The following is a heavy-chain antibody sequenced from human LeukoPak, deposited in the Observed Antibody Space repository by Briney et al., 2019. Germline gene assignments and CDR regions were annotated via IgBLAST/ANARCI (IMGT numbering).Heavy chain of an antibody. CDR1: GFTFSGSA. V-gene: IGHV3-73*01. CDR3: TRRPTDPKVGATGNYYYYGMDV. D-gene: IGHD1-26*01. J-gene: IGHJ6*02. Sequence: GGSLRLSCAASGFTFSGSAMHWVRQASGKGLEWVGRIRSKANCYATAYAASVKGRFTISRDDSKNTAYLQMNSLKTEDTAVYYCTRRPTDPKVGATGNYYYYGMDVWGQGTTVTVSS. CDR2: IRSKANCYAT.